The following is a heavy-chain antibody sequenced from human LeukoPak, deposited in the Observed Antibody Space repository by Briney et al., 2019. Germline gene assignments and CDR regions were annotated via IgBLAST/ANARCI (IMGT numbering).Heavy chain of an antibody. J-gene: IGHJ4*02. CDR1: GGSISSSNYL. Sequence: SDTLSLTCTVSGGSISSSNYLWGWIRQPPGKGLEWIGSVYYSGSTYYNPSLKSRVTISVDTSKNQFTLKLSSVTAADTAVYYCARQKGYGSGWYLVYWGQGTRVTVSS. D-gene: IGHD6-19*01. V-gene: IGHV4-39*01. CDR3: ARQKGYGSGWYLVY. CDR2: VYYSGST.